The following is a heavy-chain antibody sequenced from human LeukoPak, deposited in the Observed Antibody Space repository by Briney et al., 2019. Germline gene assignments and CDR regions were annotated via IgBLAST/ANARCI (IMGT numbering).Heavy chain of an antibody. CDR1: GFTFSNYG. CDR2: ISSNGGTT. V-gene: IGHV3-64*01. Sequence: AGSLRLSCAASGFTFSNYGLHWVRQAPGKGLEYVSAISSNGGTTYYANSVKGRFTISRDNSKNTLYLQMGSLRAEDVAVYYCATGYDNSGYYQYWGQGTLVTVSS. J-gene: IGHJ4*02. D-gene: IGHD3-22*01. CDR3: ATGYDNSGYYQY.